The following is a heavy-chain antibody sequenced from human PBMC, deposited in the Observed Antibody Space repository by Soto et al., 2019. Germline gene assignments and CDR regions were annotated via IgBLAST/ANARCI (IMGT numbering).Heavy chain of an antibody. D-gene: IGHD3-3*01. J-gene: IGHJ3*02. Sequence: GGSLRLSCAASGFTFSSYAMSWVRQAPGKGLEWVSAISGSGGSTYYADSVKGRFTISRDNSKNTLYLQMNSLRAEDTAVYYCAKDALYDFWSKAVGAFDIWGQGTMVTVSS. CDR3: AKDALYDFWSKAVGAFDI. CDR1: GFTFSSYA. V-gene: IGHV3-23*01. CDR2: ISGSGGST.